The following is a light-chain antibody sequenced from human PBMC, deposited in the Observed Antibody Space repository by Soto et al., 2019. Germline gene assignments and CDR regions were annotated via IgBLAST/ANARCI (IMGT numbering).Light chain of an antibody. CDR3: SSNAGSNSLL. V-gene: IGLV2-8*01. CDR1: SSDVGGYNY. Sequence: QSALTQPPSASGSPGQSVTISCTGMSSDVGGYNYVSWYQQHPGKAPKLMIYEVTKRPSGVPDRCSGAKSGNTASLTVSGLPSESEADYSCSSNAGSNSLLFGGGTKLTFL. CDR2: EVT. J-gene: IGLJ2*01.